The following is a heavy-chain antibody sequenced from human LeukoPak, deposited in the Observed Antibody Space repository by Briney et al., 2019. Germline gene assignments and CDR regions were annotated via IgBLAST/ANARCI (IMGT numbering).Heavy chain of an antibody. CDR2: ISYDGSNK. CDR3: ATDPPLYYGSGGELYSYYYYMDV. V-gene: IGHV3-30*03. J-gene: IGHJ6*03. Sequence: PGGSLRLPCAASGFTFSSYGMHWVRQAPGKGLESVAVISYDGSNKYYADSVKGRFTISRDNSKNTLYLQMNSLRAEDTAVYYCATDPPLYYGSGGELYSYYYYMDVWGKGTTVTISS. D-gene: IGHD3-10*01. CDR1: GFTFSSYG.